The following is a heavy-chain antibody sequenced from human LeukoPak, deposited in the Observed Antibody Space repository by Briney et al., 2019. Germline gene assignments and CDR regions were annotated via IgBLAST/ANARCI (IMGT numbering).Heavy chain of an antibody. CDR3: ARTSMVRGVKGSTGMDV. D-gene: IGHD3-10*01. CDR2: IGTAGDT. V-gene: IGHV3-13*01. CDR1: GFTFSSYD. Sequence: PGGSLRLSCAASGFTFSSYDMQWVRQATGKGLEWVSAIGTAGDTYYPGSVKGRFTISRENAKNSLCLQMNSLRAGDTAVYYCARTSMVRGVKGSTGMDVWGQGTTVTVSS. J-gene: IGHJ6*02.